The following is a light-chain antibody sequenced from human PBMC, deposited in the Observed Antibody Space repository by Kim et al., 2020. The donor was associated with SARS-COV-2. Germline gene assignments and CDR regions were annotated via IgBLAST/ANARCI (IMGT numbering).Light chain of an antibody. Sequence: ASVGDRVTITCRASQGITDDLAWYQQKPGKAPNLLIYAASNLQTGVPSRFSGSGSGTDFTLTISSLQPEDFATYFCLQDYSYPRTFGQGTKVDIK. V-gene: IGKV1-6*01. CDR2: AAS. CDR3: LQDYSYPRT. J-gene: IGKJ1*01. CDR1: QGITDD.